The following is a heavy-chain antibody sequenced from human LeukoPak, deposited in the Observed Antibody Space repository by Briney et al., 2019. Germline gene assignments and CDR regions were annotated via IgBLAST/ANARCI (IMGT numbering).Heavy chain of an antibody. CDR2: ISAYNGNT. V-gene: IGHV1-18*01. D-gene: IGHD6-19*01. CDR3: ARDLGPVAGNYFDY. J-gene: IGHJ4*02. CDR1: GYTFTSYG. Sequence: GASVKVSCKASGYTFTSYGISWVRQAPGQGLEWMGWISAYNGNTNYAQKLQGRVTMTTDTSTSTAYVELRSLRSDDTAVYYCARDLGPVAGNYFDYWGQGTLVTVSS.